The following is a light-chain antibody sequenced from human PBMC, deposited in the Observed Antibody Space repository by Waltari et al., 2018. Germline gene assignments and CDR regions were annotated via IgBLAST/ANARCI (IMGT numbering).Light chain of an antibody. CDR3: CSYAGSYILV. V-gene: IGLV2-11*01. Sequence: QSALTQPRSVSGSPGQSVTISCTGTSSDVGYYNYVSWYQQRPGKAPRLILYDVTKRPSGVPDRFSGSKSGNTASLTISGLQAKDEADFYCCSYAGSYILVFGGGTKLTVL. CDR2: DVT. J-gene: IGLJ2*01. CDR1: SSDVGYYNY.